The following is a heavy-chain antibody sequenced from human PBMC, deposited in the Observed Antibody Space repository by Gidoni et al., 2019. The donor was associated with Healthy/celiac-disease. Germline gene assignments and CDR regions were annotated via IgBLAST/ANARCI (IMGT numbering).Heavy chain of an antibody. V-gene: IGHV3-23*01. CDR3: AKFRPPRTHSSGWFSSYYFDY. CDR1: GFTFSSYA. D-gene: IGHD6-19*01. J-gene: IGHJ4*02. CDR2: ISGSGGST. Sequence: EVQLLESGGGLVQPGGSLRLSCAASGFTFSSYAMSWVRQAPGKGLEWVSAISGSGGSTYYADSVKGRFTISRDNSKNTLYLQMNSLRAEDTAVYYCAKFRPPRTHSSGWFSSYYFDYWGQGTLVTVSS.